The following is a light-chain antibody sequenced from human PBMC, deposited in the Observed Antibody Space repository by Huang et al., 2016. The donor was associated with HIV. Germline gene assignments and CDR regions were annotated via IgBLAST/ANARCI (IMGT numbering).Light chain of an antibody. J-gene: IGKJ1*01. Sequence: DIQMPQSPSTLSASVGDRVSITCRASQSISSWLAWYQQKPGKAPKHLIYKASSLESGVPSRVSGSGSGTEFTLTISSLQTDDFATDYCQQYNSYSWTFGQGTKVEIK. CDR1: QSISSW. CDR2: KAS. V-gene: IGKV1-5*03. CDR3: QQYNSYSWT.